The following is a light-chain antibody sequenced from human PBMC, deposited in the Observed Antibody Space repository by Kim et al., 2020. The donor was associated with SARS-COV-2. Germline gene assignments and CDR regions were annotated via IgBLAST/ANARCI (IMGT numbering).Light chain of an antibody. CDR2: DVS. Sequence: GQSVTISCTGTSSDVGGYNYVSWYQRHPGKAPKLRIYDVSKRPSGVPDRFSGSKSGNTASLTISGLQAEDEADYYCCSYAGSYTVVFGGGTQLTVL. J-gene: IGLJ2*01. CDR3: CSYAGSYTVV. CDR1: SSDVGGYNY. V-gene: IGLV2-11*01.